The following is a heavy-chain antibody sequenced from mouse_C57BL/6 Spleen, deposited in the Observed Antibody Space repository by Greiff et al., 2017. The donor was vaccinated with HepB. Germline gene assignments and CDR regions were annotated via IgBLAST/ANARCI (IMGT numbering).Heavy chain of an antibody. V-gene: IGHV5-17*01. J-gene: IGHJ3*01. CDR3: ARDTTAQRGFAY. Sequence: EVQWVESGGGLVKPGGSLKLSCAASGFTFSDYGMHWVRQAPEKGLEWVAYISSGSSTIYYADTVKGRFTISRDNAKNALFLQMTSLRSEDTAMYYCARDTTAQRGFAYWGQGTLVTVSA. CDR1: GFTFSDYG. CDR2: ISSGSSTI. D-gene: IGHD1-2*01.